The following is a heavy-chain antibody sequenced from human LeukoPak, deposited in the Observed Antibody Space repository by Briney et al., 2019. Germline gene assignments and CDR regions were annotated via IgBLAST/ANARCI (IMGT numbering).Heavy chain of an antibody. CDR3: ARAGYSGYDNQLS. CDR2: IKSDGSST. CDR1: GFTFSSYW. Sequence: PGGSLRLSCAASGFTFSSYWMHWVRQAPGKGLVWVSLIKSDGSSTSYADSVKGRFTISRDKSKKTLYLKMNSLRVEDRAVYYCARAGYSGYDNQLSWGRGTLVSVSS. V-gene: IGHV3-74*01. D-gene: IGHD5-12*01. J-gene: IGHJ5*02.